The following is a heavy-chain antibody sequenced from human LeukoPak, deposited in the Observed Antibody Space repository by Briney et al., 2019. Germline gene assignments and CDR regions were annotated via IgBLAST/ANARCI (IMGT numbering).Heavy chain of an antibody. D-gene: IGHD2-15*01. CDR1: GYSISNDYY. CDR2: IYHTGSS. J-gene: IGHJ4*02. Sequence: SETLSLTCDVSGYSISNDYYWGWIRQPPGKGLEWIGSIYHTGSSYYNPSLKSRVAISVDTSKNELFLKMRSVTAADTAVYYCARGGIVVAVYFAFWGRGTLVTVSS. V-gene: IGHV4-38-2*01. CDR3: ARGGIVVAVYFAF.